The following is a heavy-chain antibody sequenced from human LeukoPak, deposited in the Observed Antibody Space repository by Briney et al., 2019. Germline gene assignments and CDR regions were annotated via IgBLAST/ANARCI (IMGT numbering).Heavy chain of an antibody. J-gene: IGHJ4*02. Sequence: GGSLRLSCAASGFIFSNYAMSWVRQAPGRGLEWVSAISGSGGSTYYADSVKGRFTISRDNSKNTLYLQMNSLRAEDTAVYYCAKDGSPYDFWSGYYDPFDYWGQGTLVTVSS. V-gene: IGHV3-23*01. CDR3: AKDGSPYDFWSGYYDPFDY. CDR2: ISGSGGST. D-gene: IGHD3-3*01. CDR1: GFIFSNYA.